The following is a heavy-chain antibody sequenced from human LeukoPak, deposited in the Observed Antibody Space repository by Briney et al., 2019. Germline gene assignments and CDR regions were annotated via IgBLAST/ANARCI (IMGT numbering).Heavy chain of an antibody. D-gene: IGHD3-10*01. CDR3: ARYGITIVRGGKYYFDS. Sequence: SETLSLTCTLSGGSISTYYWSWIRQPPGKGLEWIGYIYHSGSTNYNPSLKSRVTISVDTSKNQFSLKLSSVTATDTAVYYCARYGITIVRGGKYYFDSWGQGTLVTVSS. CDR1: GGSISTYY. CDR2: IYHSGST. J-gene: IGHJ4*02. V-gene: IGHV4-59*01.